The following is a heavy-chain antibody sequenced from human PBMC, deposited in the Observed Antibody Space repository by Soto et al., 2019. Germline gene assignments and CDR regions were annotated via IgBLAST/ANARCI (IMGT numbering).Heavy chain of an antibody. CDR3: ATPLKRSDYVREYYYYGMDV. CDR2: IDPSDSYT. Sequence: GESLKISCKGSVYSFTSYWISWVRQMPGKGLEWMGRIDPSDSYTNYSPSFQGHVTISADKSISTAYLQWSSLKASDTAMYYCATPLKRSDYVREYYYYGMDVWGQGTTVTVSS. D-gene: IGHD4-17*01. V-gene: IGHV5-10-1*01. J-gene: IGHJ6*02. CDR1: VYSFTSYW.